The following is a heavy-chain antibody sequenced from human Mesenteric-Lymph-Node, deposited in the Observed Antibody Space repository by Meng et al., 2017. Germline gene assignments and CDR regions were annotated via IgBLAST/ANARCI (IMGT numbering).Heavy chain of an antibody. J-gene: IGHJ4*02. D-gene: IGHD2-15*01. Sequence: QVQVVESGGGVVQPGRSLRLSCAASGFTFSNYPIHWVRQAPGKGLEWVAVISSEGNNKYYADSVTGRFTISRDNSKNTLYLQMNSLRAEDTAVYYCAKDLRGVVVYWGQGTLVTVSS. CDR3: AKDLRGVVVY. CDR1: GFTFSNYP. CDR2: ISSEGNNK. V-gene: IGHV3-30*04.